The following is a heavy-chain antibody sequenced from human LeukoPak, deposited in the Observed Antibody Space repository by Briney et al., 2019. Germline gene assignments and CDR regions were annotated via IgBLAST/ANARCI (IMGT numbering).Heavy chain of an antibody. D-gene: IGHD4-23*01. Sequence: GGSLRLSCAASGFTFSSYWMSWVRQAPGKGLEWVANIKQDGSEKYYADSVRGRFTISRDNSKNTLYLQMNSLRAEDTAVYYCARGNCGGEDQENWFDPWGQGTLVTVSS. V-gene: IGHV3-7*01. CDR2: IKQDGSEK. J-gene: IGHJ5*02. CDR1: GFTFSSYW. CDR3: ARGNCGGEDQENWFDP.